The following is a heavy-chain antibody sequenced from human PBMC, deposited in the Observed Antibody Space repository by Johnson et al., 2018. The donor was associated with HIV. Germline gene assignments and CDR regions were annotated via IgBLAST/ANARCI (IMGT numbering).Heavy chain of an antibody. CDR2: IKSKTDGGTT. V-gene: IGHV3-15*01. CDR3: TTARNRLWSSSGWTGFWAFDM. Sequence: MQLVESGGGLVQPGGSLRLSCATSGFTFSNVWMSWVRQVPGKGLEWVGRIKSKTDGGTTDHAAPVKGRFTISRDDSKNTLFLQMNSLKTEDTAIYYCTTARNRLWSSSGWTGFWAFDMWGQGTMVTVSS. CDR1: GFTFSNVW. D-gene: IGHD6-19*01. J-gene: IGHJ3*02.